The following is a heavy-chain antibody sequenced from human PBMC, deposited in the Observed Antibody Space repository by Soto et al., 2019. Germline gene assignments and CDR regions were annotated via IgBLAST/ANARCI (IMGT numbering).Heavy chain of an antibody. V-gene: IGHV3-21*01. CDR1: GFTFSSYS. CDR3: ARVSDGGVIVIPLDY. Sequence: GGSLRLSCAASGFTFSSYSMNWVRQAPGKGLEWVSSISSISSYIFYADSLKGRFTISRDNAKNSLYLQMNSLRAEDTAVYYCARVSDGGVIVIPLDYWGQGTLVTVSS. D-gene: IGHD3-16*02. J-gene: IGHJ4*02. CDR2: ISSISSYI.